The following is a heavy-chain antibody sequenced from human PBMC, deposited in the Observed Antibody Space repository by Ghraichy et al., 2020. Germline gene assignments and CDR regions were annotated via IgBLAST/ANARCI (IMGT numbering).Heavy chain of an antibody. Sequence: LSLTCAASGLTFSTYWMSWVRQAPGKGLEWVANIKQDGSEKYYVDSVKGRFTISRDNAKKSLFLQMNSLRAEDTAVYYCARGAPTGDWGQGTLVTVSS. CDR2: IKQDGSEK. J-gene: IGHJ4*02. CDR3: ARGAPTGD. V-gene: IGHV3-7*03. CDR1: GLTFSTYW.